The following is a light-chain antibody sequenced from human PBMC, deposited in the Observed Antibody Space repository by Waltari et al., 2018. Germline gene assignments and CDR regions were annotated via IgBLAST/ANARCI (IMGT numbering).Light chain of an antibody. CDR1: QTVLYSSDNNNY. J-gene: IGKJ1*01. CDR3: QQYYDTPRT. V-gene: IGKV4-1*01. CDR2: RAS. Sequence: DIVMNQSPDSLAASLGERATIDCKSSQTVLYSSDNNNYLAWYQQKLGQPPKPLIYRASTRASGVPARFSGSESGTDFTLTISSLQAEDVAVYFCQQYYDTPRTFGQGTRVEIK.